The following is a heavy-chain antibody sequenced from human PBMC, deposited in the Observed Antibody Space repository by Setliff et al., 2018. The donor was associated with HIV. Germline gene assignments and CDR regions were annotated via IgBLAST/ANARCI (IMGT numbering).Heavy chain of an antibody. J-gene: IGHJ4*02. CDR1: GGSFIDYY. Sequence: SETLSLTCAVYGGSFIDYYWTWIRQAPGKGLGWIGEINYRGNINSKPSLKSRVAMSIDPSKNQFSLRLNSVKGRFTISRDNAKNSLYLQMNSLRAEDTAVYYCAMAVIFDYWGQGTLVTVSS. CDR3: AKNSLYLQMNSLRAEDTAVYYCAMAVIFDY. D-gene: IGHD2-2*01. CDR2: INYRGNI. V-gene: IGHV4-34*01.